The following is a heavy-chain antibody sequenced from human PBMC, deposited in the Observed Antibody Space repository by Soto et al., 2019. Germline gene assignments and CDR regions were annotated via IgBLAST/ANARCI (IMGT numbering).Heavy chain of an antibody. CDR2: IYSGGST. CDR1: GFTVSSKY. D-gene: IGHD1-1*01. Sequence: GGSLRLSCAASGFTVSSKYMSWVRQAPGKGLEWVSVIYSGGSTYYADSVKGRFTISRDNSKNTLYLQMNSLRAEDTAVYYCARMRRPGTYAFDIWGQGTMVTVSS. V-gene: IGHV3-66*01. J-gene: IGHJ3*02. CDR3: ARMRRPGTYAFDI.